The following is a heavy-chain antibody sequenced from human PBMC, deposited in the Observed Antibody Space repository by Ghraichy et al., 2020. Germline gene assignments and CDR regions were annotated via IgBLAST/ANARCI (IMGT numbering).Heavy chain of an antibody. CDR2: IYYSGRT. J-gene: IGHJ4*02. Sequence: GSLSLTCTVSGVSISSYYWSWIRQPPGKGLEWIGYIYYSGRTNYNPSLKSRVAISIDTSTNQFSLKLSSVTAADTAVYYCASAYYDSSGYFYSMHYWGQGTLVTVSS. V-gene: IGHV4-59*01. D-gene: IGHD3-22*01. CDR3: ASAYYDSSGYFYSMHY. CDR1: GVSISSYY.